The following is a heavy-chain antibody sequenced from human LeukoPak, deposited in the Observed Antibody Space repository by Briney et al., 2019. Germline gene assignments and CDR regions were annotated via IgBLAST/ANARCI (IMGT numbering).Heavy chain of an antibody. CDR3: ARESSGSYD. J-gene: IGHJ4*02. D-gene: IGHD1-26*01. V-gene: IGHV3-9*01. CDR1: GFTFDDYA. Sequence: GRSLRLSCAASGFTFDDYAMHWVRQAPGKGLEWVSGVSWNGGYIGYADSVKGRFTISRDNAKNSLYLQMNSLRAEDTAVYYCARESSGSYDWGQGTLVTVSS. CDR2: VSWNGGYI.